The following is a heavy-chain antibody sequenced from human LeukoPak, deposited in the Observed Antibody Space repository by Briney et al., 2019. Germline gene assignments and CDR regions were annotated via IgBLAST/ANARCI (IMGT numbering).Heavy chain of an antibody. CDR1: GGSISSGDYY. D-gene: IGHD3-22*01. CDR3: ARPYYYDSRIDP. CDR2: MYYSGNT. J-gene: IGHJ5*02. V-gene: IGHV4-30-4*01. Sequence: SETLSLTCTVSGGSISSGDYYWSWIRQPPGKGLEWIAYMYYSGNTYYNPSLKSRVTMSADTSKNQLSLKLSSVTAADTAVYYCARPYYYDSRIDPWGQGILVTVSS.